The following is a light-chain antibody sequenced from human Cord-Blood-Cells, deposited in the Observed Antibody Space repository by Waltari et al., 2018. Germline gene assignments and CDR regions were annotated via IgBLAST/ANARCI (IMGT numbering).Light chain of an antibody. Sequence: EIVLTQSPGTLSLSPGERATLSCRASQSVSSSYLAWYQQKPGQAPRLLIYGASSRATGIPDRCSGSGSGTDFTLTISRLEPEDFAVYYCQQYGSSLALTFGGGTKVENK. V-gene: IGKV3-20*01. J-gene: IGKJ4*01. CDR1: QSVSSSY. CDR3: QQYGSSLALT. CDR2: GAS.